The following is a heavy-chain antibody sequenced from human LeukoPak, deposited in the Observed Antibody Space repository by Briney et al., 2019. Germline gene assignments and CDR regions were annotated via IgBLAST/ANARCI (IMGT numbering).Heavy chain of an antibody. CDR1: GGSISTYY. D-gene: IGHD2-2*01. V-gene: IGHV4-59*01. CDR2: IFYNGST. J-gene: IGHJ6*02. CDR3: ARDRVVVLPAVTYGMDV. Sequence: SETLSLTCTVSGGSISTYYWGWIRQPPGKGLEWIGYIFYNGSTNYNPSLKSRVTISIDTSKNQFSLKLYSVTAADTAVYYCARDRVVVLPAVTYGMDVWGQGTTVAVSS.